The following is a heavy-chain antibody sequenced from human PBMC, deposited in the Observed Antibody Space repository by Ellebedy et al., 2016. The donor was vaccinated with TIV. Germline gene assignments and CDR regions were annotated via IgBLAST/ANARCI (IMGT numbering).Heavy chain of an antibody. CDR3: ARLGVIAAAGASDY. V-gene: IGHV3-23*01. Sequence: PGGSLRLSCVASGFTFSSYAMSWVRQAPGKGLEWVSAISGSGGSTYYADSVKGRFTISRDNSKNTLYLQMNSLRAEDTAVYYCARLGVIAAAGASDYWGQGTLVIVSS. J-gene: IGHJ4*02. CDR2: ISGSGGST. D-gene: IGHD6-13*01. CDR1: GFTFSSYA.